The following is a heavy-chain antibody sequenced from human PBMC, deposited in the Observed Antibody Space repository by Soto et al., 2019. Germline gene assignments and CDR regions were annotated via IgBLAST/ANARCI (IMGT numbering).Heavy chain of an antibody. CDR3: VKGEGIGYGDYFLFGGGGH. CDR1: GFTFSSYG. D-gene: IGHD4-17*01. V-gene: IGHV3-30*18. Sequence: QVQLVESGGGVVQPGRSLRLSCAASGFTFSSYGMHWVRQAPGKGLEWVAVISYDGNNKYYADSVKGRFTISRDNSKNTLYLQRNSLRPEDTAVYYCVKGEGIGYGDYFLFGGGGHWGQGTLVTVSS. J-gene: IGHJ4*02. CDR2: ISYDGNNK.